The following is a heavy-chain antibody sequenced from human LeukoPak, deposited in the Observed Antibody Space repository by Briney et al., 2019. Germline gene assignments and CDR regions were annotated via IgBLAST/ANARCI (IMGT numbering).Heavy chain of an antibody. CDR1: GGTFSSYA. V-gene: IGHV1-69*04. J-gene: IGHJ6*02. CDR3: ARPGRNHCSGGSCYRYYYYGMDV. Sequence: SVKVSCKASGGTFSSYAISWVRQAPGQGLEWMGRIIPILGIANYAQKFQGRVTITADKSTSTAYMELSSLRSEDTAVYYCARPGRNHCSGGSCYRYYYYGMDVWGQGTTVTVSS. D-gene: IGHD2-15*01. CDR2: IIPILGIA.